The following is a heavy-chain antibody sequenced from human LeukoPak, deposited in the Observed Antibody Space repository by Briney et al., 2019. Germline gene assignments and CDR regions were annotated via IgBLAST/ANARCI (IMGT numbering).Heavy chain of an antibody. CDR1: GFTFSSYA. D-gene: IGHD2-2*01. CDR2: ISSSSSYI. CDR3: ARDASDTIFDY. J-gene: IGHJ4*02. Sequence: PGGSLRLSCAASGFTFSSYAMHWVRQAPGKGLEWVSSISSSSSYIYYADSVKGRFTISRDNAKNSLYLQMNSLRAEDTAVYYCARDASDTIFDYWGQGTLVTVSS. V-gene: IGHV3-21*01.